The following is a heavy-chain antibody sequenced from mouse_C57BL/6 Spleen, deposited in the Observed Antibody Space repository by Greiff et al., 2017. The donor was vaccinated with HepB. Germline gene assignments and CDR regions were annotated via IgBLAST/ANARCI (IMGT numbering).Heavy chain of an antibody. V-gene: IGHV1-15*01. Sequence: QVQLQQSGAELVRPGASVTLSCKASGYTFTDYEMHWVKQTPVHSLEWIGAIDPETGGTAYNQKFKGKAILTADKSSSTAYMELRSLTSEDSAVYYCTRKEDYYGSSPHDYWGQGTTLTVSS. D-gene: IGHD1-1*01. CDR1: GYTFTDYE. CDR2: IDPETGGT. J-gene: IGHJ2*01. CDR3: TRKEDYYGSSPHDY.